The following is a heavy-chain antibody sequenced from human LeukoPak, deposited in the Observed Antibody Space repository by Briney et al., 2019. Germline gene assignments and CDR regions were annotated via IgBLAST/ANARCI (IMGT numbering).Heavy chain of an antibody. CDR3: AREVAETIHYYYYGMDV. D-gene: IGHD2-15*01. CDR2: INPNSGGT. Sequence: ASVKVACKASGYTFTVNYMHWVRQAPGQGLEWMGWINPNSGGTNYAQKFQGRVTTTRDTSISTAYMELSRLRSDDTAVYYCAREVAETIHYYYYGMDVWGQGTTVTVSS. V-gene: IGHV1-2*02. J-gene: IGHJ6*02. CDR1: GYTFTVNY.